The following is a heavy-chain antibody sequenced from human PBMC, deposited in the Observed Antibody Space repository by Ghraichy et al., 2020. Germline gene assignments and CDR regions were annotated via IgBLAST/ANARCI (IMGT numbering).Heavy chain of an antibody. D-gene: IGHD1-26*01. V-gene: IGHV4-34*01. CDR1: GGSFSGYY. CDR2: INHSGST. J-gene: IGHJ4*02. CDR3: ARVRTYYRGTFDY. Sequence: SETLSLTCAVYGGSFSGYYWSWIRQPPGKGLEWIGEINHSGSTNYNPSLKSRVTISVDTSKNQFSLKLSSVTAADTAVYYCARVRTYYRGTFDYWGQGTLVTVSS.